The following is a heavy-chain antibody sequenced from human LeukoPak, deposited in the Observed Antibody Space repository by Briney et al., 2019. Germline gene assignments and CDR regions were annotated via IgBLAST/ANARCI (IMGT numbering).Heavy chain of an antibody. Sequence: PSETLSLTCAVYGGSFSGYYWSWIRQPPGKGLEWIGEINHSGSTNYNPSLKSRVTISVDTSKNQFSLKLSSVTAADTAVYYCARGRDYGDYKRGMDVWGQGTTVTVSS. J-gene: IGHJ6*02. V-gene: IGHV4-34*01. CDR2: INHSGST. D-gene: IGHD4-17*01. CDR3: ARGRDYGDYKRGMDV. CDR1: GGSFSGYY.